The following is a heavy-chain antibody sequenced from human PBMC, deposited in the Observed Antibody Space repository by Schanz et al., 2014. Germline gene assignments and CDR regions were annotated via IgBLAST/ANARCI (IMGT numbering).Heavy chain of an antibody. CDR3: ARGWRGECRRTSCSYYFDY. Sequence: EVQLVESGGGLVQPGGSLSLSCAASGFTFSNYDMHWVRQAIGKGLEWVSGIGPASDPYYAGPVKGRFTSSRENGKNSLYLQTNSLRAGDTAVDDCARGWRGECRRTSCSYYFDYWGQGTLVTVSS. CDR1: GFTFSNYD. J-gene: IGHJ4*02. V-gene: IGHV3-13*05. D-gene: IGHD2-2*01. CDR2: IGPASDP.